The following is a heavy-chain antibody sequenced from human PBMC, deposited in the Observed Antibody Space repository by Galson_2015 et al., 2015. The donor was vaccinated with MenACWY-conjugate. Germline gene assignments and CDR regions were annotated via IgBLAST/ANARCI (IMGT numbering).Heavy chain of an antibody. CDR2: VIMDGTGA. CDR1: GFTFTSHW. CDR3: ARAGRYDYLDS. Sequence: SLRLSCAASGFTFTSHWMHWARQVPGKGLVWVARVIMDGTGATYADSVKGRFTISRDNAKDTLYLQMDNLRADDTALYNCARAGRYDYLDSWGEGTLVTVSS. V-gene: IGHV3-74*01. D-gene: IGHD5-12*01. J-gene: IGHJ4*02.